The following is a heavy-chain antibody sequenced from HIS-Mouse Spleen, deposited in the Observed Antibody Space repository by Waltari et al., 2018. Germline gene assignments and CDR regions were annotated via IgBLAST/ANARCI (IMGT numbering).Heavy chain of an antibody. J-gene: IGHJ3*02. CDR2: INSDGSST. V-gene: IGHV3-74*01. Sequence: EVQLVEFGGGLVQPGGSLRLSCAATGVTFRSHWNHRVRQAPGKGLVWVSRINSDGSSTSYADSVKGRFTISRDNAKNTLYLQMNSLRAEDTAVYYCARAWELLAFDIWGQGTMVTVSS. CDR3: ARAWELLAFDI. D-gene: IGHD1-26*01. CDR1: GVTFRSHW.